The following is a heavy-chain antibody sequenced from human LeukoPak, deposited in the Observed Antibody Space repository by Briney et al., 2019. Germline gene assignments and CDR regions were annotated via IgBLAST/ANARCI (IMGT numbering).Heavy chain of an antibody. CDR3: ARARSSGWYALGRMDV. Sequence: GASVKVSCKASGGTFSSYAISWVRQAPGQGLEWMGGIIPIFGTANYAQKFQGRVTITADESTSTAYMELSSLRSEDTAVYYCARARSSGWYALGRMDVWGQGTTVTVSS. V-gene: IGHV1-69*13. D-gene: IGHD6-19*01. J-gene: IGHJ6*02. CDR2: IIPIFGTA. CDR1: GGTFSSYA.